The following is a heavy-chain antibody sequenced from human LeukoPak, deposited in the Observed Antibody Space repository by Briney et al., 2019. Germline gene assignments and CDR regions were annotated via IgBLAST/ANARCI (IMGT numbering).Heavy chain of an antibody. CDR1: GFTFDEHA. Sequence: AGGSLRLSCAASGFTFDEHAMHWVRQAPGKGLEWVSAISRNSGSVGYADSVKGRFTISRDNAKKTLYLQMNSLRAEDTAFYYCARASGYCSSTSCPPDSWGQGTLVTVSS. CDR3: ARASGYCSSTSCPPDS. V-gene: IGHV3-9*01. D-gene: IGHD2-2*01. CDR2: ISRNSGSV. J-gene: IGHJ4*02.